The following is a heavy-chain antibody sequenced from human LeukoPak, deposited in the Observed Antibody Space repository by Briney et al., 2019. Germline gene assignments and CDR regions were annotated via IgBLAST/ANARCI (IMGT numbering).Heavy chain of an antibody. V-gene: IGHV3-7*04. J-gene: IGHJ4*02. D-gene: IGHD6-19*01. CDR2: INQDGSEK. CDR1: EFTFSSYS. Sequence: PGGSLRFSCAASEFTFSSYSMNWVRQAPGKGLEWVANINQDGSEKYEVDSAKGRFTISRDNAKNSLYLQMNSLRVEDTAMYYCGRVGGGDGSGWSTTDYWGQGTLVTISS. CDR3: GRVGGGDGSGWSTTDY.